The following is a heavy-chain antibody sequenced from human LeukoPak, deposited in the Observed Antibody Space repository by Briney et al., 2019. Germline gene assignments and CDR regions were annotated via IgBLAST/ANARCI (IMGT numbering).Heavy chain of an antibody. Sequence: PGGSLRLSCVASGFTFSSHWMSWVRQAPGKGLEWVANIKSDGTDKYYVESVKGRFTISGDNAKSSLYLQMNSLRAEDTAVYYCARDRPHPYDSGSYDFDYWGQGILVTVSS. CDR1: GFTFSSHW. V-gene: IGHV3-7*01. J-gene: IGHJ4*02. CDR3: ARDRPHPYDSGSYDFDY. CDR2: IKSDGTDK. D-gene: IGHD3-10*01.